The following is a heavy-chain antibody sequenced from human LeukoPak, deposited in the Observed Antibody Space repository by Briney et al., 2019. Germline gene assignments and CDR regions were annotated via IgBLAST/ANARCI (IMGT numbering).Heavy chain of an antibody. CDR2: IYHSGST. CDR1: GGSISSGGYY. V-gene: IGHV4-30-2*01. J-gene: IGHJ3*02. CDR3: ASQDTGIDAFDI. Sequence: SETLSLTCTVSGGSISSGGYYWSWIRQPPGKGLEWIEYIYHSGSTYYNPSLKSRVTISIDRSKNQFSLKLSSVTAADTAVYYCASQDTGIDAFDIWGQGTMVTVSS. D-gene: IGHD7-27*01.